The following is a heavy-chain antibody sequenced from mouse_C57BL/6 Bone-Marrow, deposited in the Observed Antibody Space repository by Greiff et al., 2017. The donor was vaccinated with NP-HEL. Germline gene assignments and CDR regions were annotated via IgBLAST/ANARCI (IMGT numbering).Heavy chain of an antibody. CDR1: GFTFTDYY. V-gene: IGHV7-3*01. Sequence: EVMLVESGGGLVQPGGSLSLSCAASGFTFTDYYMSWVRQPPGKALEWLGFIRNKANGYTTEYSASVKGRFTISRDNSQSILYLQMNALRAEDSATYYCARWVTDWYFDVWGTGTTVTVSS. CDR2: IRNKANGYTT. CDR3: ARWVTDWYFDV. D-gene: IGHD2-2*01. J-gene: IGHJ1*03.